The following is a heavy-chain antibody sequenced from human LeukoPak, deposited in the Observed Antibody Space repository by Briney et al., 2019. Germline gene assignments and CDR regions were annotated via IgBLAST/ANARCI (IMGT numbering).Heavy chain of an antibody. V-gene: IGHV1-8*03. J-gene: IGHJ4*02. D-gene: IGHD3-22*01. CDR1: GYTFTSYD. CDR2: MNPNSGNT. Sequence: ASVKVSCKASGYTFTSYDINWVRQATGQGLEWMGWMNPNSGNTGYAQKFQGRVTITRNTSISTAYMELSRLRSDDTAVYYCARVRSSGYYLISYDYWGQGTLVTVSS. CDR3: ARVRSSGYYLISYDY.